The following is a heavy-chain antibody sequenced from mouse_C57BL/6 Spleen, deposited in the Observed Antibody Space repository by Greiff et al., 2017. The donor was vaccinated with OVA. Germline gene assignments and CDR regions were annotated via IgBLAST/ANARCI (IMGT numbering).Heavy chain of an antibody. Sequence: DVHLVESGEGLVKPGGSLKLSCAASGFTFSSYAMSWVRQTPEKRLEWVAYISSGGDYIYYADTVKGRFTISRDNARNTLYLQMSSLKSEDTAMYYCTRDRGNYIDYWGQGTTLTVSS. CDR1: GFTFSSYA. J-gene: IGHJ2*01. D-gene: IGHD2-1*01. CDR2: ISSGGDYI. V-gene: IGHV5-9-1*02. CDR3: TRDRGNYIDY.